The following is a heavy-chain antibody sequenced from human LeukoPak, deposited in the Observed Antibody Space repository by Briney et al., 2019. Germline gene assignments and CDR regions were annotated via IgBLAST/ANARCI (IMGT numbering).Heavy chain of an antibody. CDR1: GASISSYY. CDR3: ARDSSYGSGSFDY. J-gene: IGHJ4*02. CDR2: IYYTGST. D-gene: IGHD3-10*01. Sequence: KPSETLSLTCTVSGASISSYYWSWIRQPPGKGLEWIGYIYYTGSTNYNPSLKSRVTISVDTSKNQFSLKLSSVTAADTAVYYCARDSSYGSGSFDYWGQGTLVTVSS. V-gene: IGHV4-59*01.